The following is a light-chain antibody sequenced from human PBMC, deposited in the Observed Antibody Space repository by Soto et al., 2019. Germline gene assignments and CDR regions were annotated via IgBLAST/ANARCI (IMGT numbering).Light chain of an antibody. J-gene: IGKJ1*01. V-gene: IGKV3-15*01. Sequence: IDMTQSPATLSVSPWERATLSCRASQSVNNNLAWYQQKLGQAPRVLIYGASTRATGIPARFTGSGSGTEFILTITSLQSEDSAVYYCQEYNTWPWTFGQGTKVDIK. CDR2: GAS. CDR3: QEYNTWPWT. CDR1: QSVNNN.